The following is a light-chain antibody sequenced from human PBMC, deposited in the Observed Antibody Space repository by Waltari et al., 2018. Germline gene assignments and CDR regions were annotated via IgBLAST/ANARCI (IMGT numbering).Light chain of an antibody. Sequence: QSALTQPPSASGSPGQSVTISCTGTSSDVGGYNYVSWDQQHPGKAPRLMIYGVSKRPPGVRDRFAGCKSGNTASLTVSGLQAEDEADYYCSSYAGSNNLVFGGGTKLTVL. CDR3: SSYAGSNNLV. CDR2: GVS. CDR1: SSDVGGYNY. V-gene: IGLV2-8*01. J-gene: IGLJ2*01.